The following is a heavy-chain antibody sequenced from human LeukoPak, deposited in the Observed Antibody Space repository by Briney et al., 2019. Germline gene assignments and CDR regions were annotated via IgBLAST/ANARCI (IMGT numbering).Heavy chain of an antibody. Sequence: PSETLSLTCAVYGGSFSGYYWSWIRQPPGKGLEWIGEINHSGSTNYNPSLKSQVTISVDTSKNQFSLKLSSVTAADTAVYYCARVIKLTYYYDSSGYYRAFDIWGQGTMVTVSS. V-gene: IGHV4-34*01. J-gene: IGHJ3*02. CDR3: ARVIKLTYYYDSSGYYRAFDI. D-gene: IGHD3-22*01. CDR2: INHSGST. CDR1: GGSFSGYY.